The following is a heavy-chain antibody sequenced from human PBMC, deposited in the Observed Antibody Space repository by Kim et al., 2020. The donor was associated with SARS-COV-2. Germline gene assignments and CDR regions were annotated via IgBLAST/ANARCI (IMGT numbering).Heavy chain of an antibody. CDR1: GFTFGDYA. CDR2: IRSKAYGGTT. CDR3: TRDDFWSGYYGY. D-gene: IGHD3-3*01. Sequence: GGSLRLSCTASGFTFGDYAMSWVRQAPGKGLEWVGFIRSKAYGGTTEYAAPVKGRFTISRDDSKSIAYLQMNSLKTEDTAVYYCTRDDFWSGYYGYWGQGTLVTVSS. V-gene: IGHV3-49*04. J-gene: IGHJ4*02.